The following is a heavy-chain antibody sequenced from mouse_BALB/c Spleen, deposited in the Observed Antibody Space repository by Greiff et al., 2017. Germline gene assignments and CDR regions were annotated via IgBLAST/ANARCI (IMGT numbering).Heavy chain of an antibody. J-gene: IGHJ2*01. CDR2: ISSGGST. CDR1: GFTFSSYA. V-gene: IGHV5-6-5*01. Sequence: EVKLVESGGGLVKPGGSLKLSCAASGFTFSSYAMSWVRQTPEKRLEWVASISSGGSTYYPDSVKGRFTISRDNARNILYLQMSSLRSEDTAMYYCARRYDGYFDYWGQGTTLTVSS. CDR3: ARRYDGYFDY. D-gene: IGHD2-14*01.